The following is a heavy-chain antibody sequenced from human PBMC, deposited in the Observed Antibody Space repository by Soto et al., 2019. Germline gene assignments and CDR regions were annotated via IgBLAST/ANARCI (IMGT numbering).Heavy chain of an antibody. Sequence: PGGSLRLSCAASGFTFSSYGMHWVRQAPGKGLEWVAVISYDGSNKYYADSVKGRFTISRDNSKNTLYLQMNSLRAEDTAVYYCANDYGDYVSLFDYWGQGTLVTVSS. J-gene: IGHJ4*02. CDR2: ISYDGSNK. CDR3: ANDYGDYVSLFDY. D-gene: IGHD4-17*01. CDR1: GFTFSSYG. V-gene: IGHV3-30*18.